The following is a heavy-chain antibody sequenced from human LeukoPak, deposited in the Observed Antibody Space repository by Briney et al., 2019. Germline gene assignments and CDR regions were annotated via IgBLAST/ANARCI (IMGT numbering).Heavy chain of an antibody. V-gene: IGHV3-64*01. CDR1: GFTFSSYA. Sequence: GGSLRLSCAASGFTFSSYAMHWVRQAPGKGLEYVSAISSNGGSTYYANSVKGRFTISRDNSKNTLYLQMGSLRAEDMAVYYCARDSIAAAGSSLLSYYYYMDVWGKGTTVTISS. CDR2: ISSNGGST. J-gene: IGHJ6*03. D-gene: IGHD6-13*01. CDR3: ARDSIAAAGSSLLSYYYYMDV.